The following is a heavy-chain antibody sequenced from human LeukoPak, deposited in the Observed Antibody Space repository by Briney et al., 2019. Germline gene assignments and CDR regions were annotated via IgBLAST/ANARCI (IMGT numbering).Heavy chain of an antibody. CDR3: ARVYCSSTSCYVYFDY. Sequence: TSETLSLTCAVYGGSFSGYYWSLIRQPPGKGLEWIGEINHSGSTNYNPSLKSRATISVDTSKNQFSLKLSSVTAADTAVYYCARVYCSSTSCYVYFDYWGQGTLVTVSS. CDR2: INHSGST. V-gene: IGHV4-34*01. D-gene: IGHD2-2*01. CDR1: GGSFSGYY. J-gene: IGHJ4*02.